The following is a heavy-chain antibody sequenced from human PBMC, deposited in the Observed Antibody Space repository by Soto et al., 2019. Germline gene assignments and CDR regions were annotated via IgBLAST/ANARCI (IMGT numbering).Heavy chain of an antibody. D-gene: IGHD2-8*01. CDR3: ARAVLYGGNHKRGNWFDP. CDR2: IIPIFGTA. J-gene: IGHJ5*02. V-gene: IGHV1-69*05. Sequence: SVKVSCKASGGTFSSYAISWVRQAPGQGLEWMGGIIPIFGTANYAQKFQGRVTMTRDTSTSTVYMELSSLRSEDTAVYYCARAVLYGGNHKRGNWFDPWGQGTLVTLL. CDR1: GGTFSSYA.